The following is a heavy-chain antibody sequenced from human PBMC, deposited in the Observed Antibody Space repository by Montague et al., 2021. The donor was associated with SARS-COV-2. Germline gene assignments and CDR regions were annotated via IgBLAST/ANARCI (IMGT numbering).Heavy chain of an antibody. Sequence: SETLSLTCTVSGGSISSSSYYWGWIRQPPGKGLEWIGSIFYSGITYYNPPLKSRITISVDTSKNQFSLKLSSVTAADTAVYYCARFSIRVVIDDAFDIWGQGTMVTVSS. J-gene: IGHJ3*02. CDR1: GGSISSSSYY. D-gene: IGHD3-3*01. V-gene: IGHV4-39*01. CDR2: IFYSGIT. CDR3: ARFSIRVVIDDAFDI.